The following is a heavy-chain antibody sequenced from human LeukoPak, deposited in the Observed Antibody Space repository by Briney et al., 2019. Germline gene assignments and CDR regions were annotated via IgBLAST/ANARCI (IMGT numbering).Heavy chain of an antibody. V-gene: IGHV4-34*01. CDR3: AENYDILTGPFDS. CDR2: INHSGST. J-gene: IGHJ4*02. Sequence: SETLSLTCALYGGSFSGYYWSWIRQPPRKGLEWIGEINHSGSTNYNPSLKSRVTISVDTSKNQFSLKLNSVAAADTAVYYCAENYDILTGPFDSWGQGTLVSVSS. CDR1: GGSFSGYY. D-gene: IGHD3-9*01.